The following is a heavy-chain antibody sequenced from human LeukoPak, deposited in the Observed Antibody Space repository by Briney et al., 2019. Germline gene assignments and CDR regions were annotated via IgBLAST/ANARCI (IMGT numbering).Heavy chain of an antibody. CDR1: GGSISHFL. CDR2: IYYSGST. CDR3: GRDSLGSGGTYY. J-gene: IGHJ4*02. V-gene: IGHV4-59*01. Sequence: SETLSLTCTISGGSISHFLWSWIRQPPGKGLEWIGYIYYSGSTKYNPSLKSRVAISIDTSKNQCSLKLSSVTAADTAVYYCGRDSLGSGGTYYWGQGTLVTVSS. D-gene: IGHD6-19*01.